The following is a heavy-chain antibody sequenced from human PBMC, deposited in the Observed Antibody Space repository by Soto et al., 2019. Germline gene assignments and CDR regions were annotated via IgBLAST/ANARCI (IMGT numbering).Heavy chain of an antibody. V-gene: IGHV3-11*06. CDR2: IRTSSSDT. CDR3: VMLAKGGY. Sequence: QVQLVESGGGLVKPGGSLRLSCAASGFTFSDYYMSWIRQAPGKGLEWASYIRTSSSDTNYADSVKGRFTISRDNAQKSLDRQVNSLRAEDAAVYYCVMLAKGGYLGQGTLVTGSS. CDR1: GFTFSDYY. J-gene: IGHJ4*02. D-gene: IGHD2-8*01.